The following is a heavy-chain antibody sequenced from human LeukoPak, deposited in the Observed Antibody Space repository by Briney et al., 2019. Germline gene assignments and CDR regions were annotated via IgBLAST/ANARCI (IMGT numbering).Heavy chain of an antibody. D-gene: IGHD1-26*01. V-gene: IGHV3-33*01. CDR1: GFTFSSYG. Sequence: GGSLRLSCAASGFTFSSYGMHWVRQAPGKGLEWVAVIWYDGSNKYYADSVKGRFTISRDNSKNTLYLQMNSLRAEDTAVYYCATSGSYYRFEYWGQGTLVTVSS. CDR2: IWYDGSNK. J-gene: IGHJ4*02. CDR3: ATSGSYYRFEY.